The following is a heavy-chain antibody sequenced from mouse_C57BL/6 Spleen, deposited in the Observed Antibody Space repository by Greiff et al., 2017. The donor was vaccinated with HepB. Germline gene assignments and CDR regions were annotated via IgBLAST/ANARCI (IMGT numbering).Heavy chain of an antibody. J-gene: IGHJ1*03. CDR1: GYTFTSYW. CDR3: ARGITTVTDWYFDV. D-gene: IGHD1-1*01. Sequence: QVQLKQPGAELVRPGTSVKLSCKASGYTFTSYWMHWVKQRPGQGLEWIGVIDPSDSYTNYNQKFKGKATLTVDTSSSTAYMQLSSLTSEDSAVYYCARGITTVTDWYFDVWGTGTTVTVSS. CDR2: IDPSDSYT. V-gene: IGHV1-59*01.